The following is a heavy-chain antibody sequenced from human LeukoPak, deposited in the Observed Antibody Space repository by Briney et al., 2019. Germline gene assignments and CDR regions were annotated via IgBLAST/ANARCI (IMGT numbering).Heavy chain of an antibody. CDR3: ARDNEYCTGGTCRLDY. CDR2: IWYDGSNK. CDR1: GFTFSSYG. V-gene: IGHV3-33*01. Sequence: GGSLRLSCAASGFTFSSYGMHWVRRAPGKGLEWVAVIWYDGSNKYYADSVKGRFTISRDNSKNTLYLQMNSLRAEDTAVYYCARDNEYCTGGTCRLDYWGQGALVTV. J-gene: IGHJ4*02. D-gene: IGHD2-15*01.